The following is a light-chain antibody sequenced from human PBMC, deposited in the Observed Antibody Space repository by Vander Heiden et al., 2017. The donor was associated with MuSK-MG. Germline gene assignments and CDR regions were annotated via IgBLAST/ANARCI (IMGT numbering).Light chain of an antibody. CDR2: DVD. CDR1: SSDVGGHNF. V-gene: IGLV2-14*03. CDR3: SSYARGTTLVL. Sequence: QSALTQPASGSGSPGQSITILCTGTSSDVGGHNFVSWYQHHPGKAPKLRIYDVDNRPSGVSNRFSGSKSGNTASLTLSGLQAEDEADYYCSSYARGTTLVLFGGGTKLTVL. J-gene: IGLJ2*01.